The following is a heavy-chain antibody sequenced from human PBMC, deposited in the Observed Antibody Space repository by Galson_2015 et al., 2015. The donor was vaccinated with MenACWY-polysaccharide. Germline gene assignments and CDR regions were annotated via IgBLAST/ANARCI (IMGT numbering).Heavy chain of an antibody. V-gene: IGHV4-59*01. Sequence: ETLSLTCTVSGGSISSYYWSWIRQPPGKGLEWIGYIYYSGSTNYNPSLKSRVTISVDTSKNQFSLKLSSVTAADTAVYYCARKDFWSGIDYWGQGTLVTVSS. CDR2: IYYSGST. J-gene: IGHJ4*02. CDR3: ARKDFWSGIDY. CDR1: GGSISSYY. D-gene: IGHD3-3*01.